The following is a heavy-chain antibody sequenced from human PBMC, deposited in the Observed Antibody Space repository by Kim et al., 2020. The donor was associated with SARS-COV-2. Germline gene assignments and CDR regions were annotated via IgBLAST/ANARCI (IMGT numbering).Heavy chain of an antibody. Sequence: GGSLRLSCAASGFTFSSYSMNWVRQAPGKGLEWVSSISSSSSYIYYADSVKGRFTISRDNAKKSLYLQMNSLRAEDTAMYYCARERSSRYYYGSGSYYNGYYYYYGMDVWGQGTTVTVSS. CDR2: ISSSSSYI. CDR3: ARERSSRYYYGSGSYYNGYYYYYGMDV. J-gene: IGHJ6*02. D-gene: IGHD3-10*01. V-gene: IGHV3-21*01. CDR1: GFTFSSYS.